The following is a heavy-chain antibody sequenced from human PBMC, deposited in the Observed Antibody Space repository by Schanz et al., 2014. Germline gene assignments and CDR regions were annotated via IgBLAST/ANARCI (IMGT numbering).Heavy chain of an antibody. D-gene: IGHD2-15*01. CDR3: ARDAVALVPEYFMDG. J-gene: IGHJ6*03. V-gene: IGHV3-33*01. CDR1: GFTFSRFG. CDR2: VWSDGNTK. Sequence: QVQLVESGGGVVRPGRSLRLSCATSGFTFSRFGMHWVRQAPGKGPEWVALVWSDGNTKYYVDSVKGRFTISRDNSMNTLHLQMDGLRVEDTAVYYFARDAVALVPEYFMDGWGKGTPVTVSS.